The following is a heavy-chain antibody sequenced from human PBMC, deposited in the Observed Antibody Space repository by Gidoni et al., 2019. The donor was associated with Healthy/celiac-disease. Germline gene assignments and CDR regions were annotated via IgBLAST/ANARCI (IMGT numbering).Heavy chain of an antibody. CDR2: ISSSSSYI. D-gene: IGHD3-22*01. V-gene: IGHV3-21*01. CDR1: GFTFGSYS. CDR3: ARDDIVVVVDAFDI. J-gene: IGHJ3*02. Sequence: EVQLVESGGGLVKPGGSLRLSCAASGFTFGSYSMNWVRQAPGKGLEWVSSISSSSSYIYYADSVKGRFTISRDNAKNSLYLQMNSLRAEDTAVYYCARDDIVVVVDAFDIWGQGTMVTVSS.